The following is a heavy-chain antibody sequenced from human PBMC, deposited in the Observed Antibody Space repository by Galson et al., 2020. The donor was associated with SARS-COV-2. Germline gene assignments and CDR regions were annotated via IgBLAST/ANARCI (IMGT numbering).Heavy chain of an antibody. Sequence: SETLSLTCTVSGGSINSYYWSWIRQPPGKGLEWIGYIYYSGITNYNPSLKSRVTISVDTSKNQFSLKLSSVTAADTAVYYCARERTALDYWGQGTLVTVSS. J-gene: IGHJ4*02. CDR3: ARERTALDY. CDR1: GGSINSYY. CDR2: IYYSGIT. V-gene: IGHV4-59*01. D-gene: IGHD1-1*01.